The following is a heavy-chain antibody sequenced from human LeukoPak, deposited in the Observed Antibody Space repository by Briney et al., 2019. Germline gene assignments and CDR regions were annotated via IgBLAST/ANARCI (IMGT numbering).Heavy chain of an antibody. CDR3: ARAEFYYDRSGYYPRYYNYYYMDV. CDR2: INSDGSRT. V-gene: IGHV3-74*01. D-gene: IGHD3-22*01. Sequence: PGGSLRLSCAASGFTFSTYWMHWVRQAPGKGLVWVSGINSDGSRTTYADSVRGRFTISRDNAKNTLYLQMNSLRAEDTAVFYCARAEFYYDRSGYYPRYYNYYYMDVWGKGTTVTVSS. J-gene: IGHJ6*03. CDR1: GFTFSTYW.